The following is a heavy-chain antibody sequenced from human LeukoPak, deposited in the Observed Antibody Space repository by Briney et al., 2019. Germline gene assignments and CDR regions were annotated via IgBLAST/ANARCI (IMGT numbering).Heavy chain of an antibody. CDR2: IYYSGST. D-gene: IGHD3-22*01. J-gene: IGHJ4*02. CDR1: GGSISSSSYY. Sequence: ASETLSLTCTVSGGSISSSSYYWGWIRQPPGKGLEWIGSIYYSGSTYYNPSLKSRVTISVDTSKNQFSLKLSSVTAADTAVYYCAREGFGVLYYYDSSGYPFFDYWGQGTLVTVSS. V-gene: IGHV4-39*07. CDR3: AREGFGVLYYYDSSGYPFFDY.